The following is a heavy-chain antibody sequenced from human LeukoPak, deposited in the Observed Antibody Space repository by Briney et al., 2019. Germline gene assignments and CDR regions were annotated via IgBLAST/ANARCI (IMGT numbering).Heavy chain of an antibody. Sequence: SETLSLTCAVYGGSFSGYYWSWVRQPPGKGLEWIGEVNHSGSTNYNPSLKSRVTMSVDTSKNQFSLKLSSVTAADTAVYYCAGGGLNYWGQGTLVTVSS. CDR2: VNHSGST. CDR1: GGSFSGYY. J-gene: IGHJ4*02. V-gene: IGHV4-34*01. CDR3: AGGGLNY.